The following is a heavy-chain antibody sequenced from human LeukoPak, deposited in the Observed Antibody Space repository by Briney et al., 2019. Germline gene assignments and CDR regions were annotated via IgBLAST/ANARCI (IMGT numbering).Heavy chain of an antibody. CDR3: SRHIVGARTYFDY. D-gene: IGHD1-26*01. Sequence: GGSLRLSCTASGFTFGDYAMSWVRQAPGKGLEWVGFITSKAYGATTDYAASVKGRFTISRDDSKSIAYPQMNSLKTEDTAVYYCSRHIVGARTYFDYWGQGALVTVSS. CDR1: GFTFGDYA. J-gene: IGHJ4*02. V-gene: IGHV3-49*04. CDR2: ITSKAYGATT.